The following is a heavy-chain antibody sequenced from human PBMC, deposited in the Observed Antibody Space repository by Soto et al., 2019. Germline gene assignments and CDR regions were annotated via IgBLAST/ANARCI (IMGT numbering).Heavy chain of an antibody. Sequence: GGSLRLSCTTSGFTFSTYGMHWVRQAPGKGLEWVATIWYHGNTYYYKDSIKGRFAVSRDNSKNTVFLQMNNLRAEDTATYYCARDRRYGGNYGFDFLGLGTLGTSPQ. CDR1: GFTFSTYG. D-gene: IGHD4-4*01. CDR3: ARDRRYGGNYGFDF. CDR2: IWYHGNTY. J-gene: IGHJ4*02. V-gene: IGHV3-33*01.